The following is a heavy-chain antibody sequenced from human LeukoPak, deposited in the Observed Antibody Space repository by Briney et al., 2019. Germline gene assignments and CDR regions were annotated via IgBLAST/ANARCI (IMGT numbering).Heavy chain of an antibody. CDR3: AKDRTTAARIFDY. Sequence: GGSLRPSCAASGFTFSSYAMSWVRQAPGKGLEWVSGISGSGGGTTYYTDSVKGRFTISRDNPKNTLYLQMNSLRVEDTAVYYCAKDRTTAARIFDYWGQGTRVTVSS. CDR1: GFTFSSYA. CDR2: ISGSGGGTT. V-gene: IGHV3-23*01. J-gene: IGHJ4*02. D-gene: IGHD6-6*01.